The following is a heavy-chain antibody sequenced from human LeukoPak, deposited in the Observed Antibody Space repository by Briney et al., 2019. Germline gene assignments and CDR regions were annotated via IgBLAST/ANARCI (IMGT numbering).Heavy chain of an antibody. J-gene: IGHJ4*02. CDR3: ARQGPMVHGFDY. V-gene: IGHV3-21*01. CDR2: ISSSSSYI. D-gene: IGHD3-10*01. CDR1: GFTFSSYA. Sequence: GGSLRLSCAASGFTFSSYAMSWVRQAPGKGLEWVSSISSSSSYIYYADSVKGRFTISRDNAKNSLYLQMNSLRAEDTAVYYCARQGPMVHGFDYWGQGTLVTVSS.